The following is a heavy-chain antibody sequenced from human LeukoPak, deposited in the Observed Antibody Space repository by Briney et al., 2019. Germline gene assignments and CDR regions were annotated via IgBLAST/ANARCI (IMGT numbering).Heavy chain of an antibody. CDR3: ARGYSSGWYVY. V-gene: IGHV1-46*01. J-gene: IGHJ4*02. CDR2: INPSGTGT. CDR1: GYTFTNYY. D-gene: IGHD6-19*01. Sequence: GASVKVSCKASGYTFTNYYIHWVRQAPGQGLEWMGVINPSGTGTSYAQKFQGRVTMTRDMSTSTVYMELSSLRSEDTAVYYCARGYSSGWYVYWGQGTLVTVSS.